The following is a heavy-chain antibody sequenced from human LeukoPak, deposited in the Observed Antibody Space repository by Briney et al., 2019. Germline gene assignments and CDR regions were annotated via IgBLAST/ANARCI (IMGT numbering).Heavy chain of an antibody. CDR1: GLTVSSTY. J-gene: IGHJ4*02. Sequence: PSESLTLSCAAYGLTVSSTYLSWIRQTPGKGLEWVSVIYYGGSTNYADSVKGRFTISRDTSKNTLSLQMNSLRAADTAVYYCASDLLAWYFDLWGQGT. V-gene: IGHV3-66*01. CDR2: IYYGGST. CDR3: ASDLLAWYFDL. D-gene: IGHD3-3*02.